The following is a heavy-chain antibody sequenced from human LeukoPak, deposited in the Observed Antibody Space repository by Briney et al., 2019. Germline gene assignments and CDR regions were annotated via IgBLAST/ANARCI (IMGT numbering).Heavy chain of an antibody. J-gene: IGHJ4*02. D-gene: IGHD2-2*01. Sequence: PGGSLRLSCAASGFTFSSSAMSWVRQAPGKGLEWVSAFSGSGGSTYYADSVKGRFTISRDNSKNTLYLQMNSLRAEDTAVYYCAKDDIVVVPAASDYWGQGTLVTVSS. V-gene: IGHV3-23*01. CDR3: AKDDIVVVPAASDY. CDR1: GFTFSSSA. CDR2: FSGSGGST.